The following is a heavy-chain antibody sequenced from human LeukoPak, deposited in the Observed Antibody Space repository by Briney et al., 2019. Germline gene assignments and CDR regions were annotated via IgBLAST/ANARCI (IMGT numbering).Heavy chain of an antibody. CDR1: GYTFTSYG. Sequence: ASVKVSCKASGYTFTSYGISWVREAPDQGPEWMGWISAYNGNTNYAQKLQGRVTMTTDTSTSTAYMELRSLRSDDTAVYYCARDSPHYSYCYGMDVWGQGTTVTVSS. CDR2: ISAYNGNT. V-gene: IGHV1-18*01. CDR3: ARDSPHYSYCYGMDV. J-gene: IGHJ6*02.